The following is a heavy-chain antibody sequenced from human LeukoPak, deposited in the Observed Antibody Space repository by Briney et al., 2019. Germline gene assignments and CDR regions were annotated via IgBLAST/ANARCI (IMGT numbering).Heavy chain of an antibody. CDR1: GGSISNCY. D-gene: IGHD3-3*01. CDR2: IYDSGST. Sequence: SETLSLTCTVSGGSISNCYWTWIRQPPGKGLEWIGYIYDSGSTNYNPSLKSRLTISVDTSKNQFSLRLSSVTAADTAIYYCARFTAIFGVPAYYYMDVWGKGTTVTVSS. V-gene: IGHV4-59*01. J-gene: IGHJ6*03. CDR3: ARFTAIFGVPAYYYMDV.